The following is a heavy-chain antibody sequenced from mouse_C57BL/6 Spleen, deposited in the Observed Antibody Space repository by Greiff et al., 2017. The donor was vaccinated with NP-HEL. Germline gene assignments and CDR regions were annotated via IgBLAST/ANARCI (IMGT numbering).Heavy chain of an antibody. V-gene: IGHV1-59*01. J-gene: IGHJ2*01. CDR1: GYTFTSYW. CDR3: ARPEDYGERDFDY. D-gene: IGHD2-4*01. CDR2: IDPSDSYT. Sequence: QVQLQQPGAELVRPGTSVKLSCKASGYTFTSYWMHWVKQRPGQGLEWIGVIDPSDSYTNYNQKFKGKATLTVDTSSSTAYMQLSSLTSEDSAVYYCARPEDYGERDFDYWGQGTTLTVSS.